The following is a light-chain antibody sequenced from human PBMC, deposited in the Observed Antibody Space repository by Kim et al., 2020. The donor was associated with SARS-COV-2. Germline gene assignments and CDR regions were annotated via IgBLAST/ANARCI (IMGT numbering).Light chain of an antibody. Sequence: ALGQTGRITCQGDSLRSYYASWYQQKPGQAPVLVIYGKNNRRSGIPDRFSGSSAGNTASLTITGAQAEDEADYYCNSRDSSGNHLVFGGGTQLTVL. V-gene: IGLV3-19*01. CDR1: SLRSYY. J-gene: IGLJ2*01. CDR3: NSRDSSGNHLV. CDR2: GKN.